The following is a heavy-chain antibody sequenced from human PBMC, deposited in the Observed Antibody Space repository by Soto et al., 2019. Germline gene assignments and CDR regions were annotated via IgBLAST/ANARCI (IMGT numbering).Heavy chain of an antibody. CDR2: IKQDGSEK. CDR3: ASALGYCSGGACYSVLDY. Sequence: EVQLVESGGGLVQPGGSLRLSCVASGFTFSSNWMNWVRQAPGKGPEWVANIKQDGSEKYYVDSVKGRFTISRDNAKNSLFLQMNSLRVEDTAVYYCASALGYCSGGACYSVLDYWGQGALVTVSS. CDR1: GFTFSSNW. D-gene: IGHD2-15*01. V-gene: IGHV3-7*03. J-gene: IGHJ4*02.